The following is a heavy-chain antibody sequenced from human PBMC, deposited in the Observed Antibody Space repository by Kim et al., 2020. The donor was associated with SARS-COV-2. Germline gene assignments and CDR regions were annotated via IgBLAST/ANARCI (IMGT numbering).Heavy chain of an antibody. CDR3: ARNPYPYYYGSGSYETDY. J-gene: IGHJ4*02. CDR1: GFTFSSYS. Sequence: GGSLRLSCAASGFTFSSYSMNWVRQAPGKGLEWVSSISSSSSYIYYADSVKGRFTISRDNAKNPLYLQMNSLRAEDTAVYYCARNPYPYYYGSGSYETDYWGQGTLVTVSS. V-gene: IGHV3-21*01. D-gene: IGHD3-10*01. CDR2: ISSSSSYI.